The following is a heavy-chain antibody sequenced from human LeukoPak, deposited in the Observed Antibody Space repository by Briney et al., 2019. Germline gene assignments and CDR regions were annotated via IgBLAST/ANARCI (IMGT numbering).Heavy chain of an antibody. CDR1: GFTFSSYS. J-gene: IGHJ4*02. D-gene: IGHD3-22*01. CDR2: ISSSSSTI. V-gene: IGHV3-48*01. CDR3: ARDRVDYYDSSGYYYTPVDY. Sequence: GGSLRLSCAASGFTFSSYSMNWVRQAPGKGLAWVSYISSSSSTIYYADSVKGRFTISRDNAKNSLYLQMNSLRAEDTAVYYCARDRVDYYDSSGYYYTPVDYWGQGTLVTVSS.